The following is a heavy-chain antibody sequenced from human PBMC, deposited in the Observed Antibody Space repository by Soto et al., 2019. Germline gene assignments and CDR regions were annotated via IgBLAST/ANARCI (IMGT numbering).Heavy chain of an antibody. CDR3: ARIIGCTNGVCYLWAEDYYMDV. Sequence: ASVKVSCKASGYTFTSYDINWVRQATGQGLEWMGWMNPNSGNTGYAQKFQGRVTMTRNTSISTAYMELSSLRSEDTAVYYCARIIGCTNGVCYLWAEDYYMDVWGKGTTVTVSS. V-gene: IGHV1-8*01. CDR2: MNPNSGNT. J-gene: IGHJ6*03. D-gene: IGHD2-8*01. CDR1: GYTFTSYD.